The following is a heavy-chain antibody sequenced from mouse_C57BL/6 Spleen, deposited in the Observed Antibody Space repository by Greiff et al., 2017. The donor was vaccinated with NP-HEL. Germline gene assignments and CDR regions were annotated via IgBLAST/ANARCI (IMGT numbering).Heavy chain of an antibody. Sequence: VQLQESGPELVKPGASVKISCKASGYAFSSSWMNWVKQRPGKGLEWIGRIYPGDGDTNYNGKFKGKATLTADKSSSTAYMQLSSLTSEDSAVYFCARGDYGRRYAMDYWGQRTSVTVSS. D-gene: IGHD2-4*01. J-gene: IGHJ4*01. CDR3: ARGDYGRRYAMDY. CDR1: GYAFSSSW. CDR2: IYPGDGDT. V-gene: IGHV1-82*01.